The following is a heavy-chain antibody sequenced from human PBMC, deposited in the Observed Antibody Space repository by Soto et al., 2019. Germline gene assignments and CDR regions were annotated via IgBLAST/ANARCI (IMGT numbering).Heavy chain of an antibody. CDR2: INPNSGGT. J-gene: IGHJ3*02. CDR3: ARSGTAMVSAFDI. CDR1: GYTFTVYY. V-gene: IGHV1-2*04. Sequence: ASVKVSCTASGYTFTVYYMHWVRQAPGQGLEWMGWINPNSGGTNYAQKFQGWVTMTRDTSISTAYMELSRLRSDDTAVYYCARSGTAMVSAFDIWGQGTMVTVSS. D-gene: IGHD5-18*01.